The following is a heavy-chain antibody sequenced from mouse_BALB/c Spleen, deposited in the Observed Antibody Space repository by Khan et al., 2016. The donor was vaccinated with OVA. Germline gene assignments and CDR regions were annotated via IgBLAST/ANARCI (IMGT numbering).Heavy chain of an antibody. CDR2: IDPSDSKT. J-gene: IGHJ3*01. Sequence: VQLQQSGAELVRPGTSVKLSCKASGYTFTSYWMNWVKQRPGQGLEWIGMIDPSDSKTHYNQMFKDKATLTVDKSSSTASMHLTSLTSEGSAVYYGARGGDGSCLAFWGQGTLVTVSA. V-gene: IGHV1-61*01. D-gene: IGHD2-3*01. CDR1: GYTFTSYW. CDR3: ARGGDGSCLAF.